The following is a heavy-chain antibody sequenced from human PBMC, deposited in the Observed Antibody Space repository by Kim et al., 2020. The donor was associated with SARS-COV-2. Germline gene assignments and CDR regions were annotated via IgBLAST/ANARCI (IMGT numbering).Heavy chain of an antibody. V-gene: IGHV1-18*01. CDR1: GYTFTSYG. CDR3: ARSDYDYIWGSYRYPHFDY. J-gene: IGHJ4*02. Sequence: ASVKVSCKASGYTFTSYGISWVRQAPGQGLEWMGWISAYNGNTNYAQKIQGRVTMTTDTSTSTAYMELRSLRSDDTAVYYCARSDYDYIWGSYRYPHFDYWGQGTLVTVSS. D-gene: IGHD3-16*02. CDR2: ISAYNGNT.